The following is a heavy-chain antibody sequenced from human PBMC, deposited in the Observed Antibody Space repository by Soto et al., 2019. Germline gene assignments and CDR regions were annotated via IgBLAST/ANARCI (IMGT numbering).Heavy chain of an antibody. Sequence: VQSGTEMKTPGASVKVTCKTSRYTFTGYYMHWVRQAPGRGLEWMGWIDPDSGDTNYVQKFQGGVTMTRDTSSATAYLEVSGLRRDDTAIYYCARSHSAYYYYGMDAWGQGTAVSVSS. V-gene: IGHV1-2*02. CDR3: ARSHSAYYYYGMDA. J-gene: IGHJ6*02. CDR1: RYTFTGYY. CDR2: IDPDSGDT.